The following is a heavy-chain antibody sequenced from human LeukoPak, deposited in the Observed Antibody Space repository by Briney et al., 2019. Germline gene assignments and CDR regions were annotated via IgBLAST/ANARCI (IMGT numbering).Heavy chain of an antibody. J-gene: IGHJ4*02. CDR2: ISYGGSNK. CDR1: GFTFSSYA. D-gene: IGHD6-13*01. CDR3: AREIAAAGNFDY. V-gene: IGHV3-30-3*01. Sequence: GRSLRLSCAASGFTFSSYAMHWVRQAPGKGLEWVAVISYGGSNKYYADSVKGRFTISRDNSKNTLYLQMNSLRAEDTAVYYCAREIAAAGNFDYWGQGTLVTVSS.